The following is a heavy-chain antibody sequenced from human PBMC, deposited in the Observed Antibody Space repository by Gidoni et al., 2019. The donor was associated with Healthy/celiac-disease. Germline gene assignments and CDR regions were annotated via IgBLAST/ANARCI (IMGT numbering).Heavy chain of an antibody. CDR1: GFTFSTAW. Sequence: EVQLVESGGGLVKPGGSLRLSCAASGFTFSTAWMSWVRQAPGKGLEWVGRIKSKTDGGTTDYAAPVKGRFTISRDDSKNTLYLQMNSLKTEDTAVYYCTTGLERTYYYYGMDVWGQGTTVTVSS. V-gene: IGHV3-15*01. J-gene: IGHJ6*02. D-gene: IGHD1-1*01. CDR2: IKSKTDGGTT. CDR3: TTGLERTYYYYGMDV.